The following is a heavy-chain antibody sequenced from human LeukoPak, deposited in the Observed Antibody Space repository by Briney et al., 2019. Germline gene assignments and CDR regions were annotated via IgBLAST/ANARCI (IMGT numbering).Heavy chain of an antibody. CDR3: ARERLKLRALRYFDWLSPGALDYYGMDV. V-gene: IGHV1-8*02. CDR2: MNPNSGNT. J-gene: IGHJ6*02. D-gene: IGHD3-9*01. Sequence: GASVKVSCKASGYTFTHHGINWVRQATGQGLEWMGWMNPNSGNTGYAQKFQGRVTMTRNTSISTAYMELSSLRSEDTAVYYCARERLKLRALRYFDWLSPGALDYYGMDVWGQGTTVTVSS. CDR1: GYTFTHHG.